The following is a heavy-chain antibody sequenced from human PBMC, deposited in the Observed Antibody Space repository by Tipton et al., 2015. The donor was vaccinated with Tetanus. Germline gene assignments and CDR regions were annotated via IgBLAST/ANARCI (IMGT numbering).Heavy chain of an antibody. J-gene: IGHJ4*02. CDR1: GFTFGDYA. CDR2: ITSKAYGGTP. V-gene: IGHV3-49*03. CDR3: TRMGEQGATIPFDY. Sequence: SLRLSCTGSGFTFGDYAMIWFRQAPGKGLEWVSFITSKAYGGTPEYAASVKGRFTFSRDDSKRIAYLQMNSLKTEDTAVYYCTRMGEQGATIPFDYWGQGTLVTVSP. D-gene: IGHD1-26*01.